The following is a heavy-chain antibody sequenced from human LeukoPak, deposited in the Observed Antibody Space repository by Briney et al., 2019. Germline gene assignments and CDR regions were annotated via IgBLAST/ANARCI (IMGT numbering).Heavy chain of an antibody. CDR3: ARQGSSWYEGWFDP. CDR1: GGSISSSSYY. D-gene: IGHD6-13*01. CDR2: IYYSGST. Sequence: SETLSLTCTVSGGSISSSSYYWGWIRQPPGKGLEWIGSIYYSGSTYYNPSLKSRVTISVDTSKNQFSLKLSSVTAADTAVYYCARQGSSWYEGWFDPWGQGTLVTVSS. J-gene: IGHJ5*02. V-gene: IGHV4-39*01.